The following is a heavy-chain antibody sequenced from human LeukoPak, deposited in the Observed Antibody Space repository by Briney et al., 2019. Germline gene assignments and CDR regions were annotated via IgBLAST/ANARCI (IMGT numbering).Heavy chain of an antibody. CDR2: IHTSGST. CDR1: GGSISSYY. V-gene: IGHV4-4*07. Sequence: SETLSLTCTVSGGSISSYYWSWIRQPPGKGLEWIGRIHTSGSTNYNPSLKSRLTMSVDTSKNQFSLKLSSVTAADTAVYYCARPNHKDHCSSTSCYRYFDYWGQGTLVTVSS. J-gene: IGHJ4*02. D-gene: IGHD2-2*02. CDR3: ARPNHKDHCSSTSCYRYFDY.